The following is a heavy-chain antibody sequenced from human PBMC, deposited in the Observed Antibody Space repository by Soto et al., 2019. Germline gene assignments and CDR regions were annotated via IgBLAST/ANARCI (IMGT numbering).Heavy chain of an antibody. D-gene: IGHD6-13*01. J-gene: IGHJ6*02. Sequence: QVQLQESGPGLVKPSETLSLTCTVSGGSISSYYWSWIRQPPGKGLEWIGYIYYSGSTNYNLSLKSRVTISVDTSKNQFSLKLSSVTAADTAVYYCAREGVSSSWYNYYGMDVWGQGTTVTVSS. V-gene: IGHV4-59*01. CDR3: AREGVSSSWYNYYGMDV. CDR2: IYYSGST. CDR1: GGSISSYY.